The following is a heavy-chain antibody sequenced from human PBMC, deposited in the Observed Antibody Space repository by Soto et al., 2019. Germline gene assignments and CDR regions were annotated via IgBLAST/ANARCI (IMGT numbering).Heavy chain of an antibody. CDR3: ARDRREAEGFAWYFDL. Sequence: QVQLVQSGAEVKKPGSSVKVSCKASGGTFSSYAISWVRQAPGQGLEWMGGIIPIFGTANYAQKFQGRVTSTADESTSTAYMELGSLRSEDRAVYYCARDRREAEGFAWYFDLWGRGTLDTVSS. CDR1: GGTFSSYA. D-gene: IGHD3-16*01. CDR2: IIPIFGTA. J-gene: IGHJ2*01. V-gene: IGHV1-69*12.